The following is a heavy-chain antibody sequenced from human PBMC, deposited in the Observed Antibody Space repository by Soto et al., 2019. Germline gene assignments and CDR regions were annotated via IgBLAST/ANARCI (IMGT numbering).Heavy chain of an antibody. CDR2: ISDSGTDK. V-gene: IGHV3-21*04. CDR3: AKGLYYDILTGYESPTPWFDP. J-gene: IGHJ5*02. D-gene: IGHD3-9*01. CDR1: GFTFNTYS. Sequence: GGSLRLSCAASGFTFNTYSMNWVRQAPGKGLEWVSSISDSGTDKYYADSVTGRFTISRDNAKNSLYLQMNSLRAEDTAVYYCAKGLYYDILTGYESPTPWFDPWGQGTLVTVSS.